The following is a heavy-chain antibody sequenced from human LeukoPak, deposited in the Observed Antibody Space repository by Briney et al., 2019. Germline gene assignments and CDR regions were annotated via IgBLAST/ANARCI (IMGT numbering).Heavy chain of an antibody. CDR1: GFTLSSYA. J-gene: IGHJ4*02. Sequence: GRSLRLSCAASGFTLSSYAMHWVRQAPGKGLEWVAVISYDGSNKNYADSVKGRFTISRDNSKNTLYLQMNSLRVEDTAVYYCARDYSNSLLDYWGQGTLVTVSS. D-gene: IGHD4-11*01. CDR3: ARDYSNSLLDY. CDR2: ISYDGSNK. V-gene: IGHV3-30*04.